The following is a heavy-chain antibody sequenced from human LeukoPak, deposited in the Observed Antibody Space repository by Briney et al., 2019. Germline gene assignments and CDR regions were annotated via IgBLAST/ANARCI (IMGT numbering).Heavy chain of an antibody. CDR1: GFTFSSYW. CDR3: ARDLVVGTTDY. V-gene: IGHV3-7*01. Sequence: GGSLRLSCAASGFTFSSYWMTWVRQAPGKGLEWVANIKPDGGEKYYADSVKDRFTISRDNTKNSLYLQMNSLRAEDTSIYYCARDLVVGTTDYWGQGTLVTVSS. D-gene: IGHD1-26*01. J-gene: IGHJ4*02. CDR2: IKPDGGEK.